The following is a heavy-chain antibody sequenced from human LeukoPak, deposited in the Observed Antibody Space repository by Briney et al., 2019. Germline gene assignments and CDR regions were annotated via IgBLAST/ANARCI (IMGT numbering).Heavy chain of an antibody. J-gene: IGHJ5*02. CDR3: AADIVVVVATPSGNVP. CDR1: GFTFSSYG. V-gene: IGHV3-30*02. D-gene: IGHD2-15*01. CDR2: IRYDGSNK. Sequence: GGSLRLSCAASGFTFSSYGVHWVRQAPGKGLEWVAFIRYDGSNKYYADSVKGRFTISRDNSKNTLYLQMNSLRAEDTAVYYCAADIVVVVATPSGNVPWGQGTQVTVSS.